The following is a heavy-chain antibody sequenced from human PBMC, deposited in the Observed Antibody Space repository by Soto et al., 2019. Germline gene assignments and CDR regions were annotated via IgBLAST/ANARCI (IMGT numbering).Heavy chain of an antibody. J-gene: IGHJ6*02. D-gene: IGHD3-3*01. Sequence: SETVSLTCTVSVGSITSSYWSWIRQSPGGTLEWIGYIYASGATTYNPSLESRVTISDDKSKNQFSLVLTSVTAADTAVYYCARAVSGADDFWSGFHFYYNLDVWGQGTTVTVSS. V-gene: IGHV4-59*12. CDR2: IYASGAT. CDR1: VGSITSSY. CDR3: ARAVSGADDFWSGFHFYYNLDV.